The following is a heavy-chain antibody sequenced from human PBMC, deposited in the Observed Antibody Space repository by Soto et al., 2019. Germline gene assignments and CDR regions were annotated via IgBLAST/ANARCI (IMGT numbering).Heavy chain of an antibody. Sequence: KESGPTLVKPTQTLTLTCTFSGFSLSTTGVGVGWIRQPPGNALEWLAFIYWDDDKRYSPSLKSRLTITKDTSKNQVVLTMNNMDPLDTATYYCAHRRVVPAKGNNWFDTWGQGTLVIVSS. CDR3: AHRRVVPAKGNNWFDT. CDR1: GFSLSTTGVG. CDR2: IYWDDDK. V-gene: IGHV2-5*02. J-gene: IGHJ5*02. D-gene: IGHD2-15*01.